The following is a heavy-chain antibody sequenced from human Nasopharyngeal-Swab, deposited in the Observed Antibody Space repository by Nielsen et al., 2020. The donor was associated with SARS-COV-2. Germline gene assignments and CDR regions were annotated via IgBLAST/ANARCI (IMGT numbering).Heavy chain of an antibody. CDR1: GYTFTSYG. CDR3: AREIFGVANHYYYYMDV. J-gene: IGHJ6*03. CDR2: ISAYNGNT. Sequence: ASVKVSCKASGYTFTSYGISWVRQAPGQGLEWMGWISAYNGNTNYAQKLQGRVTMTTDTSTSTAYMELRSLRSDDTAVYYCAREIFGVANHYYYYMDVWGKGTTVTVSS. D-gene: IGHD3-3*01. V-gene: IGHV1-18*01.